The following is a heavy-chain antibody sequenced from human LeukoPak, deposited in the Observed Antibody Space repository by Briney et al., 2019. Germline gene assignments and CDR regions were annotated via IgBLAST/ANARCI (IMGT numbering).Heavy chain of an antibody. D-gene: IGHD3-10*01. V-gene: IGHV3-30*01. CDR1: GFTFSDYA. J-gene: IGHJ6*03. Sequence: GGSLRLSCVASGFTFSDYAIHWVRQAPGKGLEWVAVLPYDGSKKNYAASVKGRFTISRDNSKNTLFLQMDTLRVEDTAVYYCARGGSGSYYYYYYYTDVWGKGTTVTVSS. CDR3: ARGGSGSYYYYYYYTDV. CDR2: LPYDGSKK.